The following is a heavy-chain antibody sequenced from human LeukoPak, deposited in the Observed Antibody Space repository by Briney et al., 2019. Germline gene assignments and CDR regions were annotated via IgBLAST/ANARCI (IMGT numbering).Heavy chain of an antibody. CDR2: IYYSGNT. CDR1: GGSISSSSYY. J-gene: IGHJ5*02. V-gene: IGHV4-39*02. CDR3: ARSGAPTSNYYDSSGYHWFDP. D-gene: IGHD3-22*01. Sequence: SETLSLTCVVSGGSISSSSYYWGWIRQPPGKGLEWIGTIYYSGNTYYNPSLKSRVTISVDTSKNHFSLKLSSVTAADTAVYYCARSGAPTSNYYDSSGYHWFDPWGQGILVTVSS.